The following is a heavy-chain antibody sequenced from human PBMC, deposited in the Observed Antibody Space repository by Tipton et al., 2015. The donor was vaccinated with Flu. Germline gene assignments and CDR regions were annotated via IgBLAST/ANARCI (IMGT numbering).Heavy chain of an antibody. CDR3: ARVRSYYDSSGYYYAFDY. CDR2: IYTSGST. D-gene: IGHD3-22*01. V-gene: IGHV4-61*02. J-gene: IGHJ4*02. Sequence: TLSLTCTVSGGSISSGSYYWSWIRQPAGKGLEWIGRIYTSGSTNYNPSLKSRVTISVDTSTNQFSLKLSSVTAADTAVYYCARVRSYYDSSGYYYAFDYWGQGTLVTVAS. CDR1: GGSISSGSYY.